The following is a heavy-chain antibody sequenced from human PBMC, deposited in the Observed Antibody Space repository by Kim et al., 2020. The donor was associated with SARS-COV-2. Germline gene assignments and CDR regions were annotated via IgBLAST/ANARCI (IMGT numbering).Heavy chain of an antibody. CDR1: GGSISSSSYY. CDR2: IYYSGST. CDR3: ARGDYGDLDAFDI. Sequence: SETLSLTCTVSGGSISSSSYYWGWIRQPPGKGLEWIGSIYYSGSTYYNPSLKSRVTISVDTSKNQFSLKLSSVTAADTAVYYCARGDYGDLDAFDIWGQGTMVTVSS. D-gene: IGHD4-17*01. J-gene: IGHJ3*02. V-gene: IGHV4-39*07.